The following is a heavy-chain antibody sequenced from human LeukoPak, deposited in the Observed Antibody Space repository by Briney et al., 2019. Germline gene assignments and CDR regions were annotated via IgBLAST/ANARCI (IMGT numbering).Heavy chain of an antibody. Sequence: GGSLRLSCAASGFTFSSYSMNWVRRAPGKGLEWVSAISSSSSYIYYADSVKGRFTISRDNARNSLYLQMNSLRAEDTAMYYCAREGAAAAPYWGQGTLVTVSS. D-gene: IGHD6-13*01. V-gene: IGHV3-21*01. CDR1: GFTFSSYS. J-gene: IGHJ4*02. CDR3: AREGAAAAPY. CDR2: ISSSSSYI.